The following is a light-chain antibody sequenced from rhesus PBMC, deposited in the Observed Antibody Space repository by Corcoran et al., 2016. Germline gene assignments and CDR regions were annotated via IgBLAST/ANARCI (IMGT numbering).Light chain of an antibody. V-gene: IGKV2-91*01. CDR2: LGS. CDR3: LQDIQLPYS. J-gene: IGKJ2*01. Sequence: DIVMTQTPLSLPVTPGEPASISCRSSQSLLHSNGYTYLFWYLQKPCQSPQLLIYLGSNRASGGPDRFSGSGAGTDFTLKISRVEAEDVGVYYCLQDIQLPYSFGQGTKVEIK. CDR1: QSLLHSNGYTY.